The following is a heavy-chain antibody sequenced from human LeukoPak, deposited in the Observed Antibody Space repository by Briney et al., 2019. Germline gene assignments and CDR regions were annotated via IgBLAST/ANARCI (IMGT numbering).Heavy chain of an antibody. CDR1: GFTFSSYA. V-gene: IGHV3-23*01. CDR2: ISGSGGST. Sequence: GASLRLSCAASGFTFSSYAMSWVRQAPGKGLEWVSAISGSGGSTYYADSVKGRFTISRDNSKNTLYLQMNSLRAEDTAVYYCSKDPSDCSSTSCYTVAFDIWGQGTMVTVSS. CDR3: SKDPSDCSSTSCYTVAFDI. J-gene: IGHJ3*02. D-gene: IGHD2-2*02.